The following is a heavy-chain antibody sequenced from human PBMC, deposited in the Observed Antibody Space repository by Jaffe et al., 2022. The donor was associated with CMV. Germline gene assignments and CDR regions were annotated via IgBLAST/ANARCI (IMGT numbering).Heavy chain of an antibody. D-gene: IGHD2-15*01. Sequence: QVQLVESGGGVVQPGRSLRLSCAASGFTFSSYGMHWVRQAPGKGLEWVAVIWYDGSNKYYADSVKGRFTISRDNSKNTLYLQMNSLRAEDTAVYYCARGSYSDYYGMDVWGQGTTVTVSS. J-gene: IGHJ6*02. CDR3: ARGSYSDYYGMDV. CDR1: GFTFSSYG. CDR2: IWYDGSNK. V-gene: IGHV3-33*01.